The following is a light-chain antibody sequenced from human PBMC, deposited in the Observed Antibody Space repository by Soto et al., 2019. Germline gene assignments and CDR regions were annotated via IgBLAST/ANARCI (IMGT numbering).Light chain of an antibody. CDR2: GAS. J-gene: IGKJ1*01. V-gene: IGKV3-15*01. Sequence: EIVMTQSPATLSVSPGERATLSCRASQSVSGNLAWYQQKPGQAPRLLIYGASTRATGIPARFSGSGSGTEFPLTVISLQSEDFAVYYCQQYNNWPGTFGQGTKVEIK. CDR3: QQYNNWPGT. CDR1: QSVSGN.